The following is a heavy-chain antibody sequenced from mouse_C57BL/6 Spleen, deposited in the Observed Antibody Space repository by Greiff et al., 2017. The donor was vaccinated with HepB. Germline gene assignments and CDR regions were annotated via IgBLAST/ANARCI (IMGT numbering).Heavy chain of an antibody. CDR1: GYTFTSYG. J-gene: IGHJ4*01. CDR2: IYPRSGNT. V-gene: IGHV1-81*01. D-gene: IGHD2-4*01. CDR3: ARVDDYEGDYYAMDY. Sequence: QVQLQQSGAELARPGASVKLSCKASGYTFTSYGISWVKQRTGQGLEWIGEIYPRSGNTYYNEKFKGKATLTADKSSSTAYMELRSLTSEDSAVYFCARVDDYEGDYYAMDYWGQGTSVTVSS.